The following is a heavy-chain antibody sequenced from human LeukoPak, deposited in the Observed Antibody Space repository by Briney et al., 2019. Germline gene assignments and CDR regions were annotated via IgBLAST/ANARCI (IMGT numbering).Heavy chain of an antibody. Sequence: GRSLRLSCAASGFTFSNYAMSWVRQAPGKGLEWVSAISGSGGSTYYADSVKGRFTISRDNSKNTLYLQMNSLRAEDTAVYYCAKGFGYHRLDFDYWGQGTLVTVSS. D-gene: IGHD6-25*01. J-gene: IGHJ4*02. CDR1: GFTFSNYA. CDR2: ISGSGGST. V-gene: IGHV3-23*01. CDR3: AKGFGYHRLDFDY.